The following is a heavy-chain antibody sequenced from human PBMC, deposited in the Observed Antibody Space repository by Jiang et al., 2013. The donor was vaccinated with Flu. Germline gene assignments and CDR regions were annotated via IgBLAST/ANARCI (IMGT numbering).Heavy chain of an antibody. D-gene: IGHD3-10*01. V-gene: IGHV4-59*08. J-gene: IGHJ4*02. Sequence: GSISSYYWSWIRQPPGKGLEWVGYIYYSGSTNYNPSLKSRVTISVDTSKNQFSLKLSSVTAADTAVYYCARTPSIYYGSGSWVYYFDYWGQGTLVTVSS. CDR1: GSISSYY. CDR2: IYYSGST. CDR3: ARTPSIYYGSGSWVYYFDY.